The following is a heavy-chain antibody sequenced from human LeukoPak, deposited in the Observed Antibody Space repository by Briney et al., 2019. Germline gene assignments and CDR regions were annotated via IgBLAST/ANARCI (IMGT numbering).Heavy chain of an antibody. CDR1: GFTFSSYG. V-gene: IGHV3-33*01. CDR2: IGYDVSDK. CDR3: ARAGYSSGWYDLGFDF. D-gene: IGHD6-19*01. J-gene: IGHJ4*02. Sequence: GGSLRLSCAASGFTFSSYGMHSVRQAPGKGLDWVAVIGYDVSDKFYADSVKGRFTISRDNSRSTLYLQMNSLRAEDTAVYYCARAGYSSGWYDLGFDFWGQGTLVTVSS.